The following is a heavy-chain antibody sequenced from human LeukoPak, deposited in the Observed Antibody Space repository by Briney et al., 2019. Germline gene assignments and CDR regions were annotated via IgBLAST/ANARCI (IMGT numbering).Heavy chain of an antibody. CDR1: GGSFSGYY. V-gene: IGHV4-34*01. Sequence: SETLSFTCAVYGGSFSGYYWSWIRQPPGKGLEWIGEINHSGSTNYNPSLKSRVTISVDTSKNQFSLKLSSVTAADTAVYYCASSVSALDYWGQGTLVTVSS. CDR3: ASSVSALDY. CDR2: INHSGST. J-gene: IGHJ4*02.